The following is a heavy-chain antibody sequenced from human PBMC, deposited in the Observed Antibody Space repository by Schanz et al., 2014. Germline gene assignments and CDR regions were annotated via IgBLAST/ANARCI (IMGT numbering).Heavy chain of an antibody. D-gene: IGHD6-6*01. V-gene: IGHV4-61*02. CDR1: GGSISSGNYY. CDR3: ARDRLAAQGIDS. J-gene: IGHJ4*02. Sequence: QVQLQESGPGLVKPSQTLTLTCTVSGGSISSGNYYWNWIRQPAGKGLEWIGRIYTSGSTNYNPSLKRRAPKAVNTSKNQFSRNWRPVTAADTAVYYCARDRLAAQGIDSWGQGTLVTVSS. CDR2: IYTSGST.